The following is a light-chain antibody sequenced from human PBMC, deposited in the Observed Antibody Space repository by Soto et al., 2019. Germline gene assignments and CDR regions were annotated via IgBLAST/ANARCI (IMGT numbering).Light chain of an antibody. CDR1: QSVSSTS. CDR2: DTS. J-gene: IGKJ1*01. Sequence: EIVLTQSPGTLSLSPGERATLSCRASQSVSSTSFAWYQLRPGQAPRLLIYDTSARAGGIPARFSGSGSGTDFILTIDRLEPEDFAVYYCQQYGSSPTTFGHGTKVDIK. V-gene: IGKV3-20*01. CDR3: QQYGSSPTT.